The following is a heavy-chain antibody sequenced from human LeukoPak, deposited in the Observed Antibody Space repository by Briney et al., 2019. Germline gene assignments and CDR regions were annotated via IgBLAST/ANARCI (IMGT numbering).Heavy chain of an antibody. Sequence: GGSLRLSCATSGFTFSTHWMNWVRQAPGKGLEWVANVNPDGSGTYYLDSVKGRFTISRDNAKNSLYLQMNSLRAEDTAVYYCARTTHTGIAAAGTLSAFDIWGQGTMVTVSS. J-gene: IGHJ3*02. CDR3: ARTTHTGIAAAGTLSAFDI. CDR1: GFTFSTHW. CDR2: VNPDGSGT. V-gene: IGHV3-7*01. D-gene: IGHD6-13*01.